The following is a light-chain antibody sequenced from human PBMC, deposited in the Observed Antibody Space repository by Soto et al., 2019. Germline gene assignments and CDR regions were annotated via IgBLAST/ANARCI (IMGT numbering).Light chain of an antibody. CDR2: DVN. CDR1: SSDVGGYNY. V-gene: IGLV2-14*03. CDR3: SSYTSNTPRLV. J-gene: IGLJ2*01. Sequence: QSVLTQPASVSGSPGQSITISCTGTSSDVGGYNYVSWYQHHPDKAPKLMIYDVNNRPSGVSNRFSGSKSGNTASLTSSGLQAADEAAYYCSSYTSNTPRLVFGGVTKLTVL.